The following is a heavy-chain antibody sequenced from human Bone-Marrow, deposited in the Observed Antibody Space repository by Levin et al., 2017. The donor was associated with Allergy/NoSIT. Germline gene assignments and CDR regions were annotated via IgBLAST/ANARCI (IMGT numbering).Heavy chain of an antibody. CDR3: ARERRIAVAAVHFQH. Sequence: PRASVKVSCKASGYTFTGYYMHWVRQAPGQGLEWMGRINPNSGGTNYAQKFQGRVTMTRDTSISTAYMELSRLRSDDTAVYYCARERRIAVAAVHFQHWGQGTLVTVSS. J-gene: IGHJ1*01. CDR1: GYTFTGYY. D-gene: IGHD6-19*01. CDR2: INPNSGGT. V-gene: IGHV1-2*06.